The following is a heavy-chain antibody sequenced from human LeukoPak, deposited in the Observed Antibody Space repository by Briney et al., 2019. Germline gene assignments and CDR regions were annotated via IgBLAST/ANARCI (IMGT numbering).Heavy chain of an antibody. D-gene: IGHD3-22*01. CDR2: VSYDGNIK. Sequence: PGGSLRLSCAASAFTFSSYGMHWVRQAPGKGLEWVAIVSYDGNIKEYGDSVRGRFTISRDNAKNTLYLQMNSLRAEDTAVYYCAKDRRYYYDTSEGFGLDNWGQGTLVTVSS. CDR3: AKDRRYYYDTSEGFGLDN. CDR1: AFTFSSYG. V-gene: IGHV3-30*18. J-gene: IGHJ4*02.